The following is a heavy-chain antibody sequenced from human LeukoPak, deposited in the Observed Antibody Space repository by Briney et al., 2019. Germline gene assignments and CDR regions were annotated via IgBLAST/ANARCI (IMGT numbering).Heavy chain of an antibody. Sequence: GRSLRLSCATSGFTLCSYGMHWVRQAPGKGLEWVAIIAHDGVNKYFTDSVKGRFTISRENSRNTLYLQMNSLRPEDTAVYYCARDWGASGWYNWFDPWGQGTLVTVSS. CDR2: IAHDGVNK. V-gene: IGHV3-30*19. J-gene: IGHJ5*02. CDR1: GFTLCSYG. CDR3: ARDWGASGWYNWFDP. D-gene: IGHD6-19*01.